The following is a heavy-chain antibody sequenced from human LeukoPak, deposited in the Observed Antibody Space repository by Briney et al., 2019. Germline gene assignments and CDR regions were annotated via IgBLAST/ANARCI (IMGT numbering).Heavy chain of an antibody. CDR1: GYTFTGYY. CDR2: INPNSGGT. CDR3: AREATWGSSAFDI. J-gene: IGHJ3*02. Sequence: ASVKVSCKASGYTFTGYYMHWVRQAPGQGLEWMGWINPNSGGTNYAQKFQGWVTMTRDTSISTAYMELSRLRSDDTAVYYCAREATWGSSAFDIWGQGTMVTVSS. V-gene: IGHV1-2*04. D-gene: IGHD7-27*01.